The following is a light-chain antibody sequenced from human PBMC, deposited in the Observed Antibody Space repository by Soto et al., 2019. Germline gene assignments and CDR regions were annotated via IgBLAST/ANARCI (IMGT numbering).Light chain of an antibody. CDR3: QSHDSSLSGYV. V-gene: IGLV1-40*01. CDR1: SSNIGAGYD. CDR2: ANS. J-gene: IGLJ1*01. Sequence: QSALTQPPSVSGAPGQRVTISWTGSSSNIGAGYDVHWYQQLPGTAPKLLIYANSNRPSGVPGRFSGSKSGTSASLAITGLHAEDEADYYCQSHDSSLSGYVFGPGTKLTAL.